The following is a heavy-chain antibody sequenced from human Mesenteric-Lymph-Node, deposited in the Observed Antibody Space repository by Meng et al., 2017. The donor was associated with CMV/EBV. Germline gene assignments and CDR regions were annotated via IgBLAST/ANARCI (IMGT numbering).Heavy chain of an antibody. V-gene: IGHV3-48*03. CDR2: ISSSGNSNAV. Sequence: GESLKISCEGSGFTFSRYEMNWVRQAPGKGLEWISYISSSGNSNAVYYAHSVKGRFTISRDNAQNSLYLQMNSLRAEDTAVYYCARDHSPQWDLLEDDAFDIWGQGTMVTVSS. D-gene: IGHD1-26*01. CDR1: GFTFSRYE. CDR3: ARDHSPQWDLLEDDAFDI. J-gene: IGHJ3*02.